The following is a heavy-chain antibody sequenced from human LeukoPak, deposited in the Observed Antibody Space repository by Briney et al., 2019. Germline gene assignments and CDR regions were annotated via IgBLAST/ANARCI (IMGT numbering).Heavy chain of an antibody. CDR1: GFTLSTYS. Sequence: PGGSLRLSCAASGFTLSTYSVTWVRQAPGKGLEWVSYISSSTNVIYYADSVKGRFTISRDNAKNSLYLQMNSLRADDTAVYYCARLYSALPAFDCWGQGTLVTVSS. J-gene: IGHJ4*02. D-gene: IGHD6-13*01. CDR3: ARLYSALPAFDC. V-gene: IGHV3-48*01. CDR2: ISSSTNVI.